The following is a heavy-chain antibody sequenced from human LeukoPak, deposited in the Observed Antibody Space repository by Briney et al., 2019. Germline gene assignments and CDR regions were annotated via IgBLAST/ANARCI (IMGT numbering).Heavy chain of an antibody. D-gene: IGHD3-10*01. V-gene: IGHV3-15*05. CDR1: GFTSSEAW. CDR3: GLGSGRSDFDY. CDR2: IKSKIDSGAT. J-gene: IGHJ4*02. Sequence: GGSLRLSCAVSGFTSSEAWMNWVRQAPGKGLEWVARIKSKIDSGATDYAASVKGRFTISRDDSKNTVYLQMNSLTTEDTAVYYCGLGSGRSDFDYWGQGTLVTVSA.